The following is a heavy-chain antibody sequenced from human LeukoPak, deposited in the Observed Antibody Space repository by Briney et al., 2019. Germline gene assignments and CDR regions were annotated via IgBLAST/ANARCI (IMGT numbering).Heavy chain of an antibody. V-gene: IGHV1-18*01. CDR1: GYTFTSYG. J-gene: IGHJ4*02. Sequence: ASVKVSCKASGYTFTSYGISWVRQAPGQGLERMGWISAYNGNTNYAQKLQGRVTMTTDTSTSTAYMELRSLRSDDTAVYYCIAVAEYYFDYWGQGTLVTVSS. CDR2: ISAYNGNT. D-gene: IGHD6-19*01. CDR3: IAVAEYYFDY.